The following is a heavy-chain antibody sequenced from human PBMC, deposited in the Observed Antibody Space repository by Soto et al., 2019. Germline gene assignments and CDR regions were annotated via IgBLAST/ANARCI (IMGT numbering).Heavy chain of an antibody. Sequence: SETLSLTCTVSGASITRDGYYWSWLRQHPGKGLEWIGHIYYSGSTNYNPSLKSRVTISVDTSKNQFSLRLSSVTAADTAVYYCARENGDYSFDYWGQGTLVTVSS. CDR3: ARENGDYSFDY. J-gene: IGHJ4*02. V-gene: IGHV4-61*08. D-gene: IGHD4-17*01. CDR2: IYYSGST. CDR1: GASITRDGYY.